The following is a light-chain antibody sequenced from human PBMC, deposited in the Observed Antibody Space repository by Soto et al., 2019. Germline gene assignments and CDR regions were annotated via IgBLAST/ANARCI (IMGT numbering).Light chain of an antibody. CDR2: GAS. CDR1: QSVTNTY. J-gene: IGKJ4*01. Sequence: EIVLTQSPGTLSLSPGERATLSCRASQSVTNTYLAWYQQKPAQAPRLLIYGASNRATGIPDRFSGSGSGTDFTLTISRLEPEDFAVYYCQQYAKSALTFGGGTKVDI. CDR3: QQYAKSALT. V-gene: IGKV3-20*01.